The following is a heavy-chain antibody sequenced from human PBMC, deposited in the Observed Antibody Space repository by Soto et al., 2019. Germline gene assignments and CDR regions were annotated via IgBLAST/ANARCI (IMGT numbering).Heavy chain of an antibody. CDR3: AHRLGGYTWNDGYLDY. D-gene: IGHD1-20*01. J-gene: IGHJ4*02. Sequence: QITLKESGPTLVQPTQTLTLTCSFSGFSLTSRPMGVGWIRQPPGKALEWLAVIYWDDDKRYSPSLRSRLTITKDTPKNQVVLTLTNIDPVDTGTYYCAHRLGGYTWNDGYLDYWGQGILVTVSS. CDR2: IYWDDDK. CDR1: GFSLTSRPMG. V-gene: IGHV2-5*02.